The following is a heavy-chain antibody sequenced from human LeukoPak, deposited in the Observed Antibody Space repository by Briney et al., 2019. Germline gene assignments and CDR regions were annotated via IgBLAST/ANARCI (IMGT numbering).Heavy chain of an antibody. D-gene: IGHD5-18*01. Sequence: GGSLRLSCAASGFTFSSYWMHWVRQAPGKGLVWVSRIKSDGSTTTYAGSVKGRFTISRDNAKNTLYLQMDSLRAEDTAVYYCARVVDTHFDYWGQGTLVTVSS. J-gene: IGHJ4*02. CDR3: ARVVDTHFDY. CDR2: IKSDGSTT. V-gene: IGHV3-74*01. CDR1: GFTFSSYW.